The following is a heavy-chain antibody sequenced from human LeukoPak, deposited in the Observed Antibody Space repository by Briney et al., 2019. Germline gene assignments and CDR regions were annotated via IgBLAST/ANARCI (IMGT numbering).Heavy chain of an antibody. J-gene: IGHJ3*02. CDR2: IYHSGST. CDR3: ARAEYGSGSYYSAFDI. Sequence: SQTLSLTCTVSGGSISSGGYYWSWIRQTPGKGLEWIGYIYHSGSTYYNPSLKSRVTISVDRSKNQFSLKLSSVTAADTAVYYCARAEYGSGSYYSAFDIWGQGTMVTVSS. V-gene: IGHV4-30-2*01. D-gene: IGHD3-10*01. CDR1: GGSISSGGYY.